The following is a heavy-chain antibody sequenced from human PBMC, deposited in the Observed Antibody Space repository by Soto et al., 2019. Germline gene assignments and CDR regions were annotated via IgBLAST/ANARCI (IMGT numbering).Heavy chain of an antibody. CDR3: ASPKVVVVAARRPRNYMDV. CDR1: GFTFSSYS. V-gene: IGHV3-48*01. D-gene: IGHD2-15*01. J-gene: IGHJ6*03. Sequence: PGGSLRLSCAASGFTFSSYSMNWVRQAPGKGLEWVSYISSSSSTIYYADSVKGRFTISRDNAKNSLYLQMNSLRAEDTAVYYCASPKVVVVAARRPRNYMDVWGKGTTVTVSS. CDR2: ISSSSSTI.